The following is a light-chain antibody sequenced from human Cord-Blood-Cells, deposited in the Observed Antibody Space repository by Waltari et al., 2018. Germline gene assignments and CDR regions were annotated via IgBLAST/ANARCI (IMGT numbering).Light chain of an antibody. J-gene: IGKJ1*01. CDR1: QRVSSN. CDR2: GAS. Sequence: EIVMTQSPATLSVSPGERATLSCRASQRVSSNLAWYQQKPGQAPRLLIYGASTRATGIPARFSGSGSGTEITLTISSLQSEDFAVYYCQQYNNWPSWTFGQGTKVEIK. V-gene: IGKV3-15*01. CDR3: QQYNNWPSWT.